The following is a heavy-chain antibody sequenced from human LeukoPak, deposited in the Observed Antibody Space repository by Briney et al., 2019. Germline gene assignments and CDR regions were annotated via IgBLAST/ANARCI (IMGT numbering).Heavy chain of an antibody. CDR2: IYTSGST. CDR1: GGSFSIYY. D-gene: IGHD3-10*01. V-gene: IGHV4-4*07. CDR3: AGNYYGSGSYYSEDRY. J-gene: IGHJ4*02. Sequence: SETLSLTCTVSGGSFSIYYWTWIRQPAGKGLEWIGRIYTSGSTNYNPSLKSRVTMSVDTSKNQFSLKLSSVTAADTAVYYCAGNYYGSGSYYSEDRYWGQGTLVTVSS.